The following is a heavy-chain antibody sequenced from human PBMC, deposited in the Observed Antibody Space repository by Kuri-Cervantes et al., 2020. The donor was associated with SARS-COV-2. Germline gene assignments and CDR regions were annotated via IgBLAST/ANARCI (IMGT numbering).Heavy chain of an antibody. CDR2: ISAYNGNT. Sequence: ASVKVSCKASGYTFTSYGISWVRQAPGQGLEWMGWISAYNGNTNYAQKLQGRVTMTTDTSTSTAYMEPRSLRSDDTAVYYCARGGVEATILSVRGVGRSYMDVWGKGTTVTVSS. D-gene: IGHD3-9*01. J-gene: IGHJ6*03. V-gene: IGHV1-18*01. CDR3: ARGGVEATILSVRGVGRSYMDV. CDR1: GYTFTSYG.